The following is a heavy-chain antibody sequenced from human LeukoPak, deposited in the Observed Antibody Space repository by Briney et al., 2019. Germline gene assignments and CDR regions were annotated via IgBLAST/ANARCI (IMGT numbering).Heavy chain of an antibody. CDR2: IWYDGSNK. CDR3: ARDGGGYCSSTSCPGDY. CDR1: GFTFSSYG. V-gene: IGHV3-33*01. J-gene: IGHJ4*02. D-gene: IGHD2-2*01. Sequence: GGSLRLSCAASGFTFSSYGMHWVRQAPGKGLEWVAVIWYDGSNKYYADSVKGRFTISRDNSKNTLYLQMNSLRAEDTAVYYCARDGGGYCSSTSCPGDYWGQGTLVTVSS.